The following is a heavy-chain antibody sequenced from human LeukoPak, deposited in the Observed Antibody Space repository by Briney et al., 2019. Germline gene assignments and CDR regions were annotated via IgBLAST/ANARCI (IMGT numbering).Heavy chain of an antibody. J-gene: IGHJ4*02. CDR1: GFTFSSYG. D-gene: IGHD3-10*01. V-gene: IGHV3-33*01. CDR2: IWYDGSNS. CDR3: ASITLVRGLIITPGS. Sequence: PGGSLRLSCAASGFTFSSYGMHWVRQAPGKGLEWVAVIWYDGSNSYYADSVKGRFTISRDNSKNTLYLQMNSLRAEDTAVYYCASITLVRGLIITPGSWGQGTLVTVSS.